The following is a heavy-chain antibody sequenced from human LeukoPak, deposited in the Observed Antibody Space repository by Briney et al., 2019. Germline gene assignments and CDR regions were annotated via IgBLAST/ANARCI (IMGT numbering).Heavy chain of an antibody. CDR3: ARHGRGSGKPFDY. CDR1: GGSISSYY. CDR2: IYYSGST. J-gene: IGHJ4*02. V-gene: IGHV4-59*01. Sequence: SETLSFICTVSGGSISSYYWSWIRQPPGKGLEWIGYIYYSGSTNYNPSLKSRVTISVDTSKNQFSLKLSSVTAADTAVYYCARHGRGSGKPFDYWGQGTLVTVSS. D-gene: IGHD3-16*01.